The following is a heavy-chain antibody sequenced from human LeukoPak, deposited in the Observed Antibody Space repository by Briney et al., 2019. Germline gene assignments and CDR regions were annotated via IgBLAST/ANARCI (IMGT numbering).Heavy chain of an antibody. CDR1: GGSISSSSYY. CDR3: ARRVRDILTGYYPANVDY. J-gene: IGHJ4*02. D-gene: IGHD3-9*01. Sequence: PSETLSLTCTVSGGSISSSSYYWGWIRQPPGKGLEWIASIYYSGSTYYNPSLKSRVTISVDTSKNQFSLKLSSVTAADTAVYYCARRVRDILTGYYPANVDYWGQGTLVTVSS. V-gene: IGHV4-39*01. CDR2: IYYSGST.